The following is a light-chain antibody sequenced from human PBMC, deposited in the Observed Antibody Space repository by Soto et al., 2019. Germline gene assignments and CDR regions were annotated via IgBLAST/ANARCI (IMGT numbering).Light chain of an antibody. CDR3: QSYDSSLRGV. J-gene: IGLJ2*01. CDR1: SSNIGAGYD. V-gene: IGLV1-40*01. Sequence: QSVLTQPPSVSGAPGQRVTISCTGSSSNIGAGYDVHWYQQLPGTAPKLLIYGNSNRPSGVPDRFSGSKSGTSASLAITGLQAEAEADYYCQSYDSSLRGVFGGGTKVTVL. CDR2: GNS.